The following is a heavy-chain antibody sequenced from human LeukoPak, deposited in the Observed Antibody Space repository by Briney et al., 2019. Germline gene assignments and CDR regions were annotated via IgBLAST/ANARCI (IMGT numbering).Heavy chain of an antibody. J-gene: IGHJ4*02. V-gene: IGHV3-11*01. Sequence: GGSLRLSCAASGFTFSDYYMSWIRQAPGKGLEWVSYISSSGSTIYYADSVKGRFTISRDNAKNSLYLQMNSLRAEDTAVYYCARYIKLDPVTIFGVVPFYWGQGTLVTVSS. CDR2: ISSSGSTI. CDR1: GFTFSDYY. CDR3: ARYIKLDPVTIFGVVPFY. D-gene: IGHD3-3*01.